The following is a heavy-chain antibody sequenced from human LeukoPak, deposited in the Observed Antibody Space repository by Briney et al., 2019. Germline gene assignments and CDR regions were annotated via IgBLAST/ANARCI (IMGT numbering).Heavy chain of an antibody. CDR3: ARKSGTYCSGGSCCVDY. J-gene: IGHJ4*02. D-gene: IGHD2-15*01. V-gene: IGHV1-2*02. CDR1: GYTFTGYY. Sequence: ASVKVSCKASGYTFTGYYMHWVRQAPGQGLEWMGWINPNSGGTNYAQKFQGRVTMTRDTSISTAYMELSRLRSDDTAVYYCARKSGTYCSGGSCCVDYWGQGTLVTVSS. CDR2: INPNSGGT.